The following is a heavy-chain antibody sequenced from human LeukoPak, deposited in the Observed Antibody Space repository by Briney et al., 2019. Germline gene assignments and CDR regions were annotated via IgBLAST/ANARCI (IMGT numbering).Heavy chain of an antibody. D-gene: IGHD2-21*02. J-gene: IGHJ4*01. CDR1: GFTFISYG. V-gene: IGHV3-74*01. CDR3: ARELPREVTLDY. CDR2: INTDGSGT. Sequence: GGSLRLSCAVSGFTFISYGMQWVRQAPGKGLAWVSRINTDGSGTAYADSVKGRFTISRYNAKNTLYLQMNSLRAEDTALYYCARELPREVTLDYWGQGTLVTVSS.